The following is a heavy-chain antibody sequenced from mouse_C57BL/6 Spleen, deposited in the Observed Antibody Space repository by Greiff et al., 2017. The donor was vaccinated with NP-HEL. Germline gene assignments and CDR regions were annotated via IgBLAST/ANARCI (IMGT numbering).Heavy chain of an antibody. CDR1: GYTFTDYE. J-gene: IGHJ3*01. Sequence: VKLVESGAELVRPGASVTLSCKASGYTFTDYEMHWVKQTPVHGLEWIGAIDPETGGTAYNQKFKGKAILTADKSSSTAYMELRSLTSEDSAVYYCTLTTVVATRFAYWGQGTLVTVSA. D-gene: IGHD1-1*01. V-gene: IGHV1-15*01. CDR2: IDPETGGT. CDR3: TLTTVVATRFAY.